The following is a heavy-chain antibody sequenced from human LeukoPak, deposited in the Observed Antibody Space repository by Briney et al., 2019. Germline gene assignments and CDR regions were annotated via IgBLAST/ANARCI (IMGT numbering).Heavy chain of an antibody. J-gene: IGHJ3*02. CDR3: AVRDIVAETGAFDI. D-gene: IGHD2-15*01. CDR1: GFTFSSCG. V-gene: IGHV3-30*02. CDR2: IRYDGSNK. Sequence: GGSLRLSCAASGFTFSSCGMHWVRQAPGKGLEWVAFIRYDGSNKYYADSVKGRFTISRDNSKNTLYLQMNSLRAEDTAVYYCAVRDIVAETGAFDIWGQGTMVTVSS.